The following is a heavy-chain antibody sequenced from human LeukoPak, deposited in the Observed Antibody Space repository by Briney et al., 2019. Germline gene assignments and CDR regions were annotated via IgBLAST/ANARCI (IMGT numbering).Heavy chain of an antibody. D-gene: IGHD6-6*01. Sequence: GGSLRLSCAASGFSFSTYSMNWVRQAPGKGLEWVSSISSSSTYIYYADSVKGRFTISRDNAKNSLYLQMNSLRAEDTAVYYCAKDSRPYSSSSLPFDYWGQGTLVTVSS. CDR3: AKDSRPYSSSSLPFDY. CDR2: ISSSSTYI. V-gene: IGHV3-21*01. J-gene: IGHJ4*02. CDR1: GFSFSTYS.